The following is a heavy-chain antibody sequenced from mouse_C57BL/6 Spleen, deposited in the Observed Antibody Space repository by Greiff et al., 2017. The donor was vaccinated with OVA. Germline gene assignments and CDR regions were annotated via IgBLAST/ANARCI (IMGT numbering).Heavy chain of an antibody. D-gene: IGHD2-1*01. V-gene: IGHV1-54*01. J-gene: IGHJ1*03. CDR2: INPGSGGT. CDR1: GYAFTNYL. CDR3: ARSDYGNYDWYCDV. Sequence: QVQLQQSGAELVRPGTSVKVSCKASGYAFTNYLIEWVKQRPGQGLEWIGVINPGSGGTNYNEKFKGKATLTADKSSSTAYMQLSSLTSEDSAVYFCARSDYGNYDWYCDVWGTGTTVTVSS.